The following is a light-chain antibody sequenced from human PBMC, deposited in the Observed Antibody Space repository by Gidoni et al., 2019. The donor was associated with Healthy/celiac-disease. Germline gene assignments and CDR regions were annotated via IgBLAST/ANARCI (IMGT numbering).Light chain of an antibody. J-gene: IGKJ3*01. V-gene: IGKV3-11*01. CDR2: DAS. CDR1: QSVSSY. CDR3: QQRSNWPW. Sequence: EIVLTQSPATLSLSTGERATLSYRASQSVSSYFDWYQQKPGQAPRILIDDASNRATGIPARFSGSGAGKDFTLTSSRLEPEDFAGYYCQQRSNWPWFGPGTKVDIK.